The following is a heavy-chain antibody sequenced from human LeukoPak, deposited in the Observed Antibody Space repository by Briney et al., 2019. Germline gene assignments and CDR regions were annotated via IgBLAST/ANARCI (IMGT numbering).Heavy chain of an antibody. J-gene: IGHJ4*02. CDR2: INPNSGGT. CDR3: ASHLAAAGTGNTDY. V-gene: IGHV1-2*02. D-gene: IGHD6-13*01. Sequence: GASVKVSCKASGYTFTGYYIHWVRQAPGQGLEWMGWINPNSGGTNYAQKFQGRVTMTRDTSISTAYMELSRLRSDDTAVYYCASHLAAAGTGNTDYWGQGTLVTVSS. CDR1: GYTFTGYY.